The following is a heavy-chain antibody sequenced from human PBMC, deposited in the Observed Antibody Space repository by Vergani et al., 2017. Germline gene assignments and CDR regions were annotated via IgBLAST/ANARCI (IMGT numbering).Heavy chain of an antibody. J-gene: IGHJ4*02. Sequence: VQMVESGGGLVKPGGSLRLSCVASGFTFSSYAMHWVRQAPGKGLEWVAVISYDGSNKYYADSVKGRFTISRDNSKNTLYLQMNSLRAEDTAMYFCARDLSYSTAWPFFDSRGQGTLVTVSS. D-gene: IGHD4-11*01. V-gene: IGHV3-30-3*01. CDR3: ARDLSYSTAWPFFDS. CDR2: ISYDGSNK. CDR1: GFTFSSYA.